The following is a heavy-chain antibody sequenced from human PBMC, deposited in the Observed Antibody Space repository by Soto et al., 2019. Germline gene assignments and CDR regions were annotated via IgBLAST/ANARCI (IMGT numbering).Heavy chain of an antibody. CDR2: IIPIFGTA. Sequence: ASVKVSCKASGGTFSSYAISWVLQAPGQGLEWMGGIIPIFGTANYAQKFQGRVTITADKSTSTAYMELSSLRSEDTAVYYCARVGPPNYYDSSGYYYDYWGQGTLVTVSS. CDR1: GGTFSSYA. V-gene: IGHV1-69*06. CDR3: ARVGPPNYYDSSGYYYDY. D-gene: IGHD3-22*01. J-gene: IGHJ4*02.